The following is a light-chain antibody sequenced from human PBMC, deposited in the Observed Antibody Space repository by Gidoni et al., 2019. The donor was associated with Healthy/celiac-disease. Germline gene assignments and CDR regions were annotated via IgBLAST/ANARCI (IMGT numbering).Light chain of an antibody. J-gene: IGLJ3*02. CDR1: ALPKKY. Sequence: SYELTQPPSVSVSLGQMARITCSGEALPKKYAYRYQQKPGQFPVLVIYKDSERPSGIPERFSGSSSGTIVTLTISGVQAEDEADYYCLSADSSGTHWVFGGGTKLTVL. V-gene: IGLV3-16*01. CDR3: LSADSSGTHWV. CDR2: KDS.